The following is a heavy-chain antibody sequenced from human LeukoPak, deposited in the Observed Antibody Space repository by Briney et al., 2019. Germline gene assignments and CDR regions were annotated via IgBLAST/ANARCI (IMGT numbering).Heavy chain of an antibody. CDR3: ARGGHYYGSGRSRGNWFDP. V-gene: IGHV1-8*03. J-gene: IGHJ5*02. CDR2: MNPNSGNT. Sequence: GASVKVSCKASGYTFTSYDINWVRQATGQGLEWMGWMNPNSGNTGYAQKFQGRVTITRNTSISTAYMELSSLRSEDTAVYYCARGGHYYGSGRSRGNWFDPWGQGTLVTVSS. D-gene: IGHD3-10*01. CDR1: GYTFTSYD.